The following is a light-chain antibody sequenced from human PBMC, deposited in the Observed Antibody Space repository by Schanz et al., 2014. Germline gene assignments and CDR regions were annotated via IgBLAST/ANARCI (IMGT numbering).Light chain of an antibody. J-gene: IGLJ3*02. CDR3: SSFTTTDTWV. V-gene: IGLV2-14*02. Sequence: QSALTQPASVSGSPGQSITISCTGTSSDVGSYNLVSWYQQHPDKAPKLIIYEGTKRPSGVSNRFSGSKSGNTASLTISGLQAEDEADYYCSSFTTTDTWVFGGGTKLTVL. CDR1: SSDVGSYNL. CDR2: EGT.